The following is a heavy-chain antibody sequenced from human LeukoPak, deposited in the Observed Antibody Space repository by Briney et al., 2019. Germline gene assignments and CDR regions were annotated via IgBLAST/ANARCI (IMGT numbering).Heavy chain of an antibody. D-gene: IGHD3-22*01. J-gene: IGHJ4*02. V-gene: IGHV4-61*02. CDR3: ARESPLYDSSGYYAY. CDR2: IYTSGST. CDR1: GGSISSGSYY. Sequence: PSQTLSLTCTVSGGSISSGSYYWSWIRQPAGKGLDWIGRIYTSGSTNYNPSLKSRVTISVDTSKNQFSLKRSSVTAADTAVYYCARESPLYDSSGYYAYWGQGTLVTVSS.